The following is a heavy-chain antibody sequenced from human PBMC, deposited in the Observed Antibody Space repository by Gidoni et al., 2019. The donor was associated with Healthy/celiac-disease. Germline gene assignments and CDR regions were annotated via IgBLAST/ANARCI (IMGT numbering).Heavy chain of an antibody. Sequence: QVQLVESGGGVVQPGRSLRLSCASSGFTFSSYGMHWVRQAPGTGLEWVAVIWYDGSNKYYADSVKGRFTISRDNSKNTLYLQMNSLRAEDTAVYYCARDPRYTVGATNYGMDVWGQGTTVTVSS. V-gene: IGHV3-33*01. J-gene: IGHJ6*02. CDR3: ARDPRYTVGATNYGMDV. D-gene: IGHD1-26*01. CDR1: GFTFSSYG. CDR2: IWYDGSNK.